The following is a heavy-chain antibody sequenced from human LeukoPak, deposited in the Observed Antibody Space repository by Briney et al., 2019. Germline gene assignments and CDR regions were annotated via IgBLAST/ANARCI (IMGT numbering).Heavy chain of an antibody. V-gene: IGHV3-21*01. D-gene: IGHD1-26*01. CDR1: GFSLSDYN. CDR3: SSDISATTRAYDY. Sequence: PGGSLRLSCAASGFSLSDYNMNWVRQAPGKGLEWVSFISISGTYITYADSVKGRFTIPRENAKNSLYLQMNSLRAEDTAVYYCSSDISATTRAYDYWGQGTLVTVSS. J-gene: IGHJ4*02. CDR2: ISISGTYI.